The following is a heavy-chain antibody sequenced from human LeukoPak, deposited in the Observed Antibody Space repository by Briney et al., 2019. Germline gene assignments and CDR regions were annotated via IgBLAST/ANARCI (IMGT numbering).Heavy chain of an antibody. CDR1: GFSLSTSGVG. CDR2: IYWNDDK. CDR3: AHRRRLERFPRKNRFDP. Sequence: VYGPTLVKPTQTLTLTCTFSGFSLSTSGVGVGWIRQPPGKALEWLALIYWNDDKRYSPSLKSRLTITKDTSKNQVVLTMTNMDPVDAATYYCAHRRRLERFPRKNRFDPWGQGTLVTVSS. V-gene: IGHV2-5*01. D-gene: IGHD1-1*01. J-gene: IGHJ5*02.